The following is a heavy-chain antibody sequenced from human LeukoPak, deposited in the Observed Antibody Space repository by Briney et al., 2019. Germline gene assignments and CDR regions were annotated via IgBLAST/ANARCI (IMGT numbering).Heavy chain of an antibody. CDR2: IYTSGST. V-gene: IGHV4-4*07. D-gene: IGHD1-1*01. CDR1: GYSISSGYY. CDR3: ARDWNRYAY. Sequence: PSETLSLTCTVSGYSISSGYYWGWIRQPAGQGLEWIGRIYTSGSTNYNPSLKSRVTMSVDTSKSQFSLYMDSVTAADTAVYYCARDWNRYAYWGQGTLVTVSS. J-gene: IGHJ4*02.